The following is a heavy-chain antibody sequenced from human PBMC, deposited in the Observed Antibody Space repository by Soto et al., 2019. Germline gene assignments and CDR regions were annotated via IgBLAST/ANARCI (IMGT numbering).Heavy chain of an antibody. CDR2: ISYDGSNK. Sequence: QVQLVESGGGVVQPGRSLRLSCAASGFTFSNYGMHWVRQAPGKGLEWVAVISYDGSNKYYAVSVKGRFTISSDNSKNALSLQMNSLTAEDTAVYYCASGRYSYDSSGYYTFEYYFDSWGQGTLVTVSS. CDR1: GFTFSNYG. J-gene: IGHJ4*02. CDR3: ASGRYSYDSSGYYTFEYYFDS. V-gene: IGHV3-30*03. D-gene: IGHD3-22*01.